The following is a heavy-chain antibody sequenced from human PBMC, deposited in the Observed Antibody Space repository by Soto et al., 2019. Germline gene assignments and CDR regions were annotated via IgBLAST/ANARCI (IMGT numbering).Heavy chain of an antibody. CDR2: IYYSGST. V-gene: IGHV4-31*03. D-gene: IGHD2-15*01. J-gene: IGHJ4*02. Sequence: PSETLSLTCTVSGGSISSGGYYWSWIRQHPGKGLEWIGYIYYSGSTYYNPSLKSRVTISVDTSKNQFSLKLSSVTAADTAVYYCARESGTLGYCSGGSCKRDYWGRGTLVTVSS. CDR3: ARESGTLGYCSGGSCKRDY. CDR1: GGSISSGGYY.